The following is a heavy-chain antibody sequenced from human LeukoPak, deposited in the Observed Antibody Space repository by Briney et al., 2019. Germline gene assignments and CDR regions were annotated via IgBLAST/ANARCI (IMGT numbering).Heavy chain of an antibody. CDR3: ARDVGDIVTIPAAISVP. CDR2: ISPYNGNT. CDR1: GYTFTNYG. J-gene: IGHJ5*02. D-gene: IGHD2-2*01. Sequence: GASVKVSCKASGYTFTNYGVSWVRQAPGQGLEWMGWISPYNGNTNYAQKVQGRVTMTTDTSTSTAYMEVRSLRSDDTAMYYCARDVGDIVTIPAAISVPWGQGTLVTVSS. V-gene: IGHV1-18*01.